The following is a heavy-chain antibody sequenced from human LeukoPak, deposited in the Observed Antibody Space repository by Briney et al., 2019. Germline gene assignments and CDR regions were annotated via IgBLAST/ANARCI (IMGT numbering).Heavy chain of an antibody. CDR3: AGSIVGVTPYNFDY. D-gene: IGHD1-26*01. Sequence: PSETVSLTCTVSGGSISSYYWSWIRQPPGKGLEWIGYIYYSGSTNYNPSLKSRVTISVDTSKNQFSLKLSSVTAADTAVYYCAGSIVGVTPYNFDYWGQGTLVTVSS. J-gene: IGHJ4*02. V-gene: IGHV4-59*01. CDR1: GGSISSYY. CDR2: IYYSGST.